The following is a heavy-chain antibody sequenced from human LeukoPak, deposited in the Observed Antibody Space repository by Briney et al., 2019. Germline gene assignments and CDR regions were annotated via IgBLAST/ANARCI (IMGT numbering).Heavy chain of an antibody. D-gene: IGHD5-12*01. V-gene: IGHV1-18*01. CDR3: ARLTRGYSGYLPREDYYYMDV. CDR2: ISAYNGNT. CDR1: GYTFTSYG. J-gene: IGHJ6*03. Sequence: ASVKVSCKASGYTFTSYGISWVRQAPGQGLEWMGWISAYNGNTNYAQKLQGRVTMTTDTSTSTAYMELRSLRSDDTAVYYCARLTRGYSGYLPREDYYYMDVWGKGTTVTVSS.